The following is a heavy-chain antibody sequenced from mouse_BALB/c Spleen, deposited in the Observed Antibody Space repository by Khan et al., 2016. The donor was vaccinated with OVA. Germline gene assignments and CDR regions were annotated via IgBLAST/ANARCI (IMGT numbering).Heavy chain of an antibody. CDR2: INTHSGVP. J-gene: IGHJ4*01. CDR1: GYTFTTAG. CDR3: ERGGATYYRNDGGAVEY. D-gene: IGHD2-14*01. Sequence: QIQLVQSGPELKKPGETVRISCKASGYTFTTAGIQWVQKMPGKGLKWIGWINTHSGVPKYAEDFKGRFAFSLEISVNTVYLQITNLKNEDTATYFCERGGATYYRNDGGAVEYWSKGTSGTVSS. V-gene: IGHV9-4*02.